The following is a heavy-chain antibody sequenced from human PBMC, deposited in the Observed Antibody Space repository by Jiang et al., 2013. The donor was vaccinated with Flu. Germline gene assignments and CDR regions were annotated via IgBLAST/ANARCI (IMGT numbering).Heavy chain of an antibody. V-gene: IGHV4-59*13. J-gene: IGHJ4*02. CDR3: ARGRGHCSGASCYDY. CDR1: GGSISTYY. D-gene: IGHD2-15*01. CDR2: IYYIGTT. Sequence: ETLSLTCSVSGGSISTYYWSWIRQSPGKGLEWVGFIYYIGTTNYNPSLKSRVTMSVDTSKNQFSLKLSSVTAADTAVYYCARGRGHCSGASCYDYWGQGILVSVSS.